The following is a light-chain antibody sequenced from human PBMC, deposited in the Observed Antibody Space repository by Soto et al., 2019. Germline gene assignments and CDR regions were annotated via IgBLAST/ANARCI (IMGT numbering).Light chain of an antibody. Sequence: EIVLTQSPGTLSLSPGDRATLSCRASQIISSSFLAWYQQKPGQAPRLLIYGASSRATGIPDRFSGSGSGTDFTLTISRLEPEDFAVYYCQSRTFGQGTKLEIK. V-gene: IGKV3-20*01. CDR1: QIISSSF. J-gene: IGKJ2*01. CDR2: GAS. CDR3: QSRT.